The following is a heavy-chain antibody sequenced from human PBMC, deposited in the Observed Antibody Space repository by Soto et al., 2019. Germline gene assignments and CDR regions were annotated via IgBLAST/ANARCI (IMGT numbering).Heavy chain of an antibody. D-gene: IGHD3-9*01. Sequence: SETLSLTCTVSGDSLRSGGHYWSWIRQHPGKGLEWIGHIYDSVNTYYSPSLRSRVTISADMSKNQFSLNLRSVTAADTAVYYCARVDHRGYFAILTDYWGQGTLVTSPQ. CDR3: ARVDHRGYFAILTDY. CDR2: IYDSVNT. CDR1: GDSLRSGGHY. V-gene: IGHV4-31*03. J-gene: IGHJ4*02.